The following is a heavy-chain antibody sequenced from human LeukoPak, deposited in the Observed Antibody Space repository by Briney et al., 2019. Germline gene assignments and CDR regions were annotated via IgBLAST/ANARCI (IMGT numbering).Heavy chain of an antibody. CDR3: VRDIDGYYYGTIGSYLWFDY. CDR1: GFTFTTYW. V-gene: IGHV3-7*01. J-gene: IGHJ4*02. D-gene: IGHD3-22*01. Sequence: GGSLRLSCAASGFTFTTYWMSWVRQAPGKGLEWAANIEQDGSEKSYVDSVKGRFTISRDNAKNSLYLQMNSLRAEDTAVYYCVRDIDGYYYGTIGSYLWFDYWGQGAQVTVSS. CDR2: IEQDGSEK.